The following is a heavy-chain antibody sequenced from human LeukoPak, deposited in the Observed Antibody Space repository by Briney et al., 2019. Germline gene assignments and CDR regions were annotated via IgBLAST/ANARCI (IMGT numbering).Heavy chain of an antibody. Sequence: ASVKVSCKASGYSFTGYDINWVRQATGQGLEWMGWMSPTNGDTGYAQKFQGRLTMTRSTSIKTAYMDLSSLTSEDTAIYYCATSAPAEIAVATTWGQGTLVTVSS. D-gene: IGHD6-19*01. J-gene: IGHJ4*02. CDR2: MSPTNGDT. V-gene: IGHV1-8*01. CDR1: GYSFTGYD. CDR3: ATSAPAEIAVATT.